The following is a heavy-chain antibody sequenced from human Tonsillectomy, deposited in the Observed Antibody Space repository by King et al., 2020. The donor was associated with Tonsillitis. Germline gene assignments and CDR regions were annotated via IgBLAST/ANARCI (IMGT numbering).Heavy chain of an antibody. D-gene: IGHD1-20*01. Sequence: QLQESGPGLVKPSETLSLTYAVSGYSISSGYYWGWIRQPPGKGLEWIGNIYHTGSTYYNPSLKSRVTLSVDTSKNQFSLKLSSVTAADPAVYYCARVEIIGTTNYFDYWGQGTLVTVSS. V-gene: IGHV4-38-2*01. CDR2: IYHTGST. CDR1: GYSISSGYY. CDR3: ARVEIIGTTNYFDY. J-gene: IGHJ4*02.